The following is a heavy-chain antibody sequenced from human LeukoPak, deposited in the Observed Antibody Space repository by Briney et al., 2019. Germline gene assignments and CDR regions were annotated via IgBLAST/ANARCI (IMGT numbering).Heavy chain of an antibody. CDR2: ISGSGGST. V-gene: IGHV3-23*01. J-gene: IGHJ4*02. CDR1: GFSFDRYA. Sequence: GGSLRLSCAASGFSFDRYAMTWVRQAPGKGLEWVSDISGSGGSTYYADSVKGRFTISRDNAKNTLYLQMNSLRAEDTAVYYCATSRSFDYWGQGILVTVSS. CDR3: ATSRSFDY. D-gene: IGHD1/OR15-1a*01.